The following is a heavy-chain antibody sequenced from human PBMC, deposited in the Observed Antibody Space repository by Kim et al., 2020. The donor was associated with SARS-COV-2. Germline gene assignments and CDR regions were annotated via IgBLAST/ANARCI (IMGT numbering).Heavy chain of an antibody. Sequence: GGSLRLSCAASGFTFSNYAMSWVRQAPGKGLEWVSSISGDGGYTYYADSAKGRFTISRDNSRNTLHLQMNSLRADDTAIYYCAKDGPTETTWDFDFWGQG. D-gene: IGHD1-26*01. CDR1: GFTFSNYA. CDR3: AKDGPTETTWDFDF. CDR2: ISGDGGYT. V-gene: IGHV3-23*01. J-gene: IGHJ4*02.